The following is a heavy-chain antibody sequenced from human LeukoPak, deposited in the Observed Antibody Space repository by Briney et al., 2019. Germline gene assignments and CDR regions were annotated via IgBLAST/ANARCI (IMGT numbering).Heavy chain of an antibody. V-gene: IGHV3-23*01. Sequence: GGSLRLSCAASGFTFSSYAMSWVRQAPGKGLEWVSAISGSGGSTYYADSVKGRFTISRDNSKNTLYLQMNSLRAEDTAVYYCAKGPLVGSYSYAFGYWGQGTLVTVSS. D-gene: IGHD5-18*01. CDR2: ISGSGGST. J-gene: IGHJ4*02. CDR1: GFTFSSYA. CDR3: AKGPLVGSYSYAFGY.